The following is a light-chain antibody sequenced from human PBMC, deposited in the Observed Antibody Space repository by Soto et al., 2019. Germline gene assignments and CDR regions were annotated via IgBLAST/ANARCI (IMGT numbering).Light chain of an antibody. Sequence: QSVLTQPASVSGSPGQSIAISCTGTSSDVSGYNYVSWYQQHPGKAPKLMIYDVSHRPSGVSDRFSGSKSGNTASLTISGLQAEDEADYYCSSYTSSSTPVVFGGGTKLTVL. V-gene: IGLV2-14*01. CDR1: SSDVSGYNY. CDR3: SSYTSSSTPVV. J-gene: IGLJ2*01. CDR2: DVS.